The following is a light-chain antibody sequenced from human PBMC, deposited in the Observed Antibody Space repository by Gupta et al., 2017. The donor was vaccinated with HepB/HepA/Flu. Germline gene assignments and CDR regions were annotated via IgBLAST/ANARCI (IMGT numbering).Light chain of an antibody. CDR1: QSISDW. CDR3: QEVSGSSWT. CDR2: RAS. V-gene: IGKV1-5*03. Sequence: DIQLTHSPSPLSASVGDRVTITCRASQSISDWLAWYQQKPGKAPNLLIYRASTLESGVPSRFSGSGSGTEFTLTISSLQPDDFATYYCQEVSGSSWTFGQGTKVEIK. J-gene: IGKJ1*01.